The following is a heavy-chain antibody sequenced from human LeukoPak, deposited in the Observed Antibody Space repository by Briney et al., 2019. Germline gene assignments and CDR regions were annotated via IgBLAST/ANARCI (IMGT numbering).Heavy chain of an antibody. Sequence: SETLSLTCTVSGGSISSNFWSWIRQPPGKGLEWIGYIYDSGSTRGSTNYNPSLKSRVTISVDTSKNQFSLTLSSVTAADTAVYYCARGPSRYCSGGSCPRTFDYWGQGTLVAVSS. CDR2: IYDSGSTRGST. CDR3: ARGPSRYCSGGSCPRTFDY. D-gene: IGHD2-15*01. V-gene: IGHV4-59*01. CDR1: GGSISSNF. J-gene: IGHJ4*02.